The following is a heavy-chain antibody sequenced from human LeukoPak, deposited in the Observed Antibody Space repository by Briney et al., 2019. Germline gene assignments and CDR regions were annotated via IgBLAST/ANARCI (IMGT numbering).Heavy chain of an antibody. CDR3: ARRLPYSSGWYFDY. CDR1: GYTFTSYY. D-gene: IGHD6-19*01. Sequence: ASVKVSCKASGYTFTSYYMHWVRQAPGQRLEWMGWINAGNGNTKYSQKFQGRVTITRDTSASTAYMELSSLRSEDTAVYYCARRLPYSSGWYFDYWGQGTLVTVSS. V-gene: IGHV1-3*01. J-gene: IGHJ4*02. CDR2: INAGNGNT.